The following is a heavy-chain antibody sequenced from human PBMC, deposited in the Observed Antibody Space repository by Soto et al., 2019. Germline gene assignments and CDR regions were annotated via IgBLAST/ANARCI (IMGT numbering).Heavy chain of an antibody. J-gene: IGHJ5*02. CDR2: INSDGSST. CDR3: ASESRPYGSGSYGNWFDP. Sequence: PGGSLRLSCAASGFTFSSYWMHWVRQAPGKGLVWVSRINSDGSSTSYADSVKGRFTISRDNAKNTLYLQMNSLRAEDTAVYYCASESRPYGSGSYGNWFDPWGQGTLVTVSS. D-gene: IGHD3-10*01. CDR1: GFTFSSYW. V-gene: IGHV3-74*01.